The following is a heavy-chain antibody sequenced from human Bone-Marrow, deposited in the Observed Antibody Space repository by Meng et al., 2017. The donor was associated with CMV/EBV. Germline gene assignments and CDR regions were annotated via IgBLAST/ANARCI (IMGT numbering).Heavy chain of an antibody. V-gene: IGHV4-31*02. CDR2: IYYSGST. D-gene: IGHD2-2*01. CDR3: ARGIVVVPAYLNWFDP. CDR1: SLSSGGYY. Sequence: SLSSGGYYWSWIRQHPGKGLEWIGYIYYSGSTYYNPSLKSRVTISVDTSKNQFSLKLSSVTAADTAVYYCARGIVVVPAYLNWFDPWGQGTLVTVSS. J-gene: IGHJ5*02.